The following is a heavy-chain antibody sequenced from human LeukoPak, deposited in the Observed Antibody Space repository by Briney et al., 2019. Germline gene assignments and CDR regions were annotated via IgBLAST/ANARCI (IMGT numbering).Heavy chain of an antibody. V-gene: IGHV3-33*01. CDR3: ARDLAFGSLDF. CDR2: MWYDGSRE. J-gene: IGHJ4*02. Sequence: GGSLRLSCAASGFILSTHGMHWVRQAPGKGLEWVAGMWYDGSREDYADSVKGRFTISRYLSKNTLNLQMNSLRVEDTAMFYCARDLAFGSLDFRGQGTLVTVSS. CDR1: GFILSTHG. D-gene: IGHD1-26*01.